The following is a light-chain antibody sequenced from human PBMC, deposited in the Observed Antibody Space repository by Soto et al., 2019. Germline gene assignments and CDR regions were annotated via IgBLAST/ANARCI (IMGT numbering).Light chain of an antibody. CDR3: QQYYSTPLT. CDR2: WAS. CDR1: QSVLYSSNNKNY. V-gene: IGKV4-1*01. J-gene: IGKJ3*01. Sequence: DIVMTQSPDSLAVSLGERATINCKSSQSVLYSSNNKNYLAWYQQKPGQPPKLLIYWASTRESGVPDRFSGSGSGTDFTLPISSLQAEDVAVYYCQQYYSTPLTFGPGPIVDIK.